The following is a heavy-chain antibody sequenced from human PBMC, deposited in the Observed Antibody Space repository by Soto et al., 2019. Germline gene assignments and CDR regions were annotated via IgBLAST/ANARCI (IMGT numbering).Heavy chain of an antibody. V-gene: IGHV1-8*01. D-gene: IGHD2-2*01. Sequence: QVQLVQSGAEVKKPGASVKVSCKASGYTFTSYDINWVRQATGQGLEWMGWMNPNSGNTGYAQKFQGRVTLTRNTARSTAYLELSSLRSEETAVYYCASDLGHCISTSCFVGFDPWGQGTLVTVSS. CDR1: GYTFTSYD. CDR3: ASDLGHCISTSCFVGFDP. CDR2: MNPNSGNT. J-gene: IGHJ5*02.